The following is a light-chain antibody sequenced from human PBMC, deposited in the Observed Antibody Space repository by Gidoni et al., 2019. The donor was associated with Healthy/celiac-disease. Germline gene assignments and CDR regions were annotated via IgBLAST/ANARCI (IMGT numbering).Light chain of an antibody. CDR3: QQYGSSRT. CDR1: QSVSSSY. J-gene: IGKJ1*01. V-gene: IGKV3-20*01. CDR2: GAS. Sequence: QSVSSSYLAWYQQKPGQAPRLLIYGASSRATGIPDRFSGSGSGTDFTLTISRLEPEDFAVYYCQQYGSSRTFGQGTKVEIK.